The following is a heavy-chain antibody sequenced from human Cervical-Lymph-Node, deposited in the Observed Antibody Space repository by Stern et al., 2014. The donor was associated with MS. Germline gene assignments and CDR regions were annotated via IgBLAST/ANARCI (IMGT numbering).Heavy chain of an antibody. D-gene: IGHD6-19*01. CDR3: ARDLTSSSRPPFFDS. V-gene: IGHV1-18*01. CDR2: TSVYNDNT. CDR1: GYTFVKYG. Sequence: QVQLVQSGAEVKKPGASVKVSCKASGYTFVKYGISWVRQAPGQGLQWMGWTSVYNDNTHYAQNFQGRVTMSSDTSTNTAYMDLQNLTSDDTAVYYCARDLTSSSRPPFFDSWGQGTLVTVSS. J-gene: IGHJ4*02.